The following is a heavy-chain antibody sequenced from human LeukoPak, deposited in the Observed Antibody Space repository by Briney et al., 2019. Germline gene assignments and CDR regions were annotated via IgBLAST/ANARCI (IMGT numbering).Heavy chain of an antibody. J-gene: IGHJ4*02. CDR1: GYTFTSYD. CDR3: ARDRLGAMLFFDS. Sequence: GASVKVSCKASGYTFTSYDINWVRQATGQGLEWMGWMNPNSGNTGYVQKFQGRVTITTNTSISTAYMELSSLRSEDPALYYCARDRLGAMLFFDSWGQGTLVTVSS. V-gene: IGHV1-8*01. CDR2: MNPNSGNT. D-gene: IGHD3-16*01.